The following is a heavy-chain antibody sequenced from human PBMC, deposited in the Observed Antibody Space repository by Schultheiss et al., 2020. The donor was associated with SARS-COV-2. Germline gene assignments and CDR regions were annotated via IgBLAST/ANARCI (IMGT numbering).Heavy chain of an antibody. V-gene: IGHV4-31*03. CDR2: IYYSGST. J-gene: IGHJ4*02. Sequence: SGPTLVKPTQTLTLTCTFSGFSLTTTGVGVGWIRQPPGKALEWIGYIYYSGSTYYNPSLKSRLSISVDTSKNQFSLKLSSVTAADTAVYYCARLTYGDYSDYWGQGTLVTVSS. D-gene: IGHD4-17*01. CDR1: GFSLTTTGVG. CDR3: ARLTYGDYSDY.